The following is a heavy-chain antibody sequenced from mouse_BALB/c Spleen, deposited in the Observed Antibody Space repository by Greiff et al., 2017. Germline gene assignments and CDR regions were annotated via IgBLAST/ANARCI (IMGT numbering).Heavy chain of an antibody. Sequence: DVQLVESGPGLVKPSQSLSLTCTVTGYSITSDYAWNWIRQFPGNKLEWMGYISYSGSTSYNPSLKSRISITRDTSKNQFFLQLNSVTTEDTATYYCARGRTLYYGNPYYAMDHWGQGTSVTVSS. V-gene: IGHV3-2*02. D-gene: IGHD2-1*01. CDR3: ARGRTLYYGNPYYAMDH. CDR2: ISYSGST. CDR1: GYSITSDYA. J-gene: IGHJ4*01.